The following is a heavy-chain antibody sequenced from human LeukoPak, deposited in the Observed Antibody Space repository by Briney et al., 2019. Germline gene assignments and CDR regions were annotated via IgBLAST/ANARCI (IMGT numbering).Heavy chain of an antibody. CDR3: ARGDSSGYQNWFDP. CDR1: GGSISSGDYY. CDR2: IYYSGST. J-gene: IGHJ5*02. D-gene: IGHD3-22*01. V-gene: IGHV4-30-4*01. Sequence: SETLSLTCTVSGGSISSGDYYWSWIRQPPGKGLEWIGYIYYSGSTYYNPSLKSRVTISVDTSKNQFSLKLSSVTAADTAVYYCARGDSSGYQNWFDPXGXGTLVTVSS.